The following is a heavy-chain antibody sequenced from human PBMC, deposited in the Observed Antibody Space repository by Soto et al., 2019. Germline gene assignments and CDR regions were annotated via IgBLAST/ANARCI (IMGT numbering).Heavy chain of an antibody. V-gene: IGHV4-39*01. D-gene: IGHD5-12*01. CDR1: GGSISSSSYY. CDR3: ARLERATAAFDI. Sequence: SETLSLTCTVSGGSISSSSYYWGWIRQPPGKGLEWIGSIYYSGSTYYNPSLKSRVTISVDTSKNQFSLKLSSVTAADTAVYYCARLERATAAFDIWGQGTMVTV. CDR2: IYYSGST. J-gene: IGHJ3*02.